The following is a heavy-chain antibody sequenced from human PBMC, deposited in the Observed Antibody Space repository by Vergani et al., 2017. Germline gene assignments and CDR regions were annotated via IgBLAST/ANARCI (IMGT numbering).Heavy chain of an antibody. J-gene: IGHJ4*02. CDR2: IYYSGST. Sequence: QLQLQESGPGLVKPSETLSLTCTVSGGSISSSSYYWGWIRQPPGKGLEWIGSIYYSGSTYYNPSLKSRVTISVDTSKNQFSLKLSSVTAADTAVYYCARVADYYDSTYFDYWGQGTLVTVSS. CDR1: GGSISSSSYY. D-gene: IGHD3-22*01. V-gene: IGHV4-39*07. CDR3: ARVADYYDSTYFDY.